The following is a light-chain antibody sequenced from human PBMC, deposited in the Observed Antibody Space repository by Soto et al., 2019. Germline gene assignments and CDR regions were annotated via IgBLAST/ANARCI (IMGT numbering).Light chain of an antibody. CDR3: QQYGSLWFT. CDR1: QSVSSSY. J-gene: IGKJ3*01. Sequence: EIVLTQSPGTLSLSPGERATLSCRASQSVSSSYLAWYQQTPGQAPRLLIYGASSRATGIPDRFSGSWSGTDFTLTISRVEPEDFAVYYCQQYGSLWFTFGPGTKVDIK. CDR2: GAS. V-gene: IGKV3-20*01.